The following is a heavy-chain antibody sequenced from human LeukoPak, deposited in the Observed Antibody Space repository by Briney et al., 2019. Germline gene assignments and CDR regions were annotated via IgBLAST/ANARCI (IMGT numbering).Heavy chain of an antibody. V-gene: IGHV4-34*01. CDR1: GGSFSGYY. D-gene: IGHD6-19*01. J-gene: IGHJ4*02. CDR3: ARVSGVAGTIRLDY. CDR2: INHSGST. Sequence: PSETLSFTCAVYGGSFSGYYWSWIRQPPGKGLEWIGEINHSGSTNYNPSLKSRVTISVDTSKNQFSLKLSSVTAADTAVYYCARVSGVAGTIRLDYWGQGTLVTVSS.